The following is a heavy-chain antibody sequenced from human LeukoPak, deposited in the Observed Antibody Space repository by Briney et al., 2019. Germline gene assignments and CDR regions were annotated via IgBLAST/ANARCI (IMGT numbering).Heavy chain of an antibody. CDR1: GYTFINHY. CDR2: IRPTDGRT. V-gene: IGHV1-46*01. J-gene: IGHJ4*02. D-gene: IGHD2-21*01. Sequence: ASVKVSRKPSGYTFINHYIHWVRQAPGQGLEWMGVIRPTDGRTSYAQNFQGRLSMTSDTSTSTAYMELSRLRSDDTAVYYCARLVDYWGQGTLVTVSS. CDR3: ARLVDY.